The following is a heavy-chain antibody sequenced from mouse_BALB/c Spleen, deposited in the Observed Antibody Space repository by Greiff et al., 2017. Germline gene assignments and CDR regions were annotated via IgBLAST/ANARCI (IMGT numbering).Heavy chain of an antibody. CDR2: IDPANGNT. V-gene: IGHV14-3*02. Sequence: VQLQQSGAELVQPGASVKLSCTASGFNITDTYMHWVKQRPEQGLEWIGRIDPANGNTKYDPKFQGKATITADTSSNTAYLQLSSLTSEDTAVYYCAYDGSGAAWFAYWGQGTLVTVSA. CDR1: GFNITDTY. J-gene: IGHJ3*01. CDR3: AYDGSGAAWFAY. D-gene: IGHD1-1*01.